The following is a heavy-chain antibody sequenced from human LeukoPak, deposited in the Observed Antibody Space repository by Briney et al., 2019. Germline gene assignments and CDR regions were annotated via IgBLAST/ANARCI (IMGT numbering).Heavy chain of an antibody. V-gene: IGHV1-2*02. CDR2: INPNSGGT. Sequence: ASVKVSCKASGYTFTGYYMHWVRQAPGQGLEWMGWINPNSGGTNYAQELQGRVTMTTDTSTSTAYMEPRSLRSDDTAVYYCARDRVTGTYTDAFDIWGQGTMVTVSS. CDR3: ARDRVTGTYTDAFDI. D-gene: IGHD1/OR15-1a*01. J-gene: IGHJ3*02. CDR1: GYTFTGYY.